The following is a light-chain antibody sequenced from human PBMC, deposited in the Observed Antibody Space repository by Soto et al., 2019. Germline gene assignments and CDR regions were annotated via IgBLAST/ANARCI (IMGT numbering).Light chain of an antibody. V-gene: IGLV2-11*01. CDR2: EVN. CDR3: CSYAGKYTWV. CDR1: SNDVGGYNS. Sequence: QSALTQPRSVSGSPGQSVTISCTGTSNDVGGYNSVSWYQQHPGKAPKLIIYEVNKRPSGVPDRVSGSKSGNTASLTISGLQAEDEAEFYCCSYAGKYTWVFGGGTKLTVL. J-gene: IGLJ3*02.